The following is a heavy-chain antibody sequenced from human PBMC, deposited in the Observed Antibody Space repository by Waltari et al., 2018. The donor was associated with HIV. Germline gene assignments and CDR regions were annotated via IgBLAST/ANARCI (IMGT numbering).Heavy chain of an antibody. CDR3: ATSGGGFSSIAARRGYGMDV. D-gene: IGHD6-6*01. Sequence: QVQLVQSGAEVKKPGASVKVSCKASGYTFTSYAMHWVRQAPGQRLEWMGWINAGNGNTKYSQKFQGRVTITRDTSASTAYMELSSLRSEDTAVYYCATSGGGFSSIAARRGYGMDVWGQGTTVTVSS. CDR2: INAGNGNT. V-gene: IGHV1-3*01. CDR1: GYTFTSYA. J-gene: IGHJ6*02.